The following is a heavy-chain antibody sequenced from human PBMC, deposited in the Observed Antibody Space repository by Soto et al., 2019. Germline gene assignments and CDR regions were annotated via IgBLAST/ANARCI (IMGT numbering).Heavy chain of an antibody. D-gene: IGHD3-22*01. Sequence: EVQLLESGGDLIQPGGSLRLSCAASGFTFNIYAMTWVRQGPGKGLEWVSAISRYGDLTYYADSVEGRFTISRDNSKNTLYLQMISLRAEDKAVYYCAQDRYLDHDSRGYLFDNWGQGTLVTFSS. CDR1: GFTFNIYA. V-gene: IGHV3-23*01. CDR2: ISRYGDLT. CDR3: AQDRYLDHDSRGYLFDN. J-gene: IGHJ4*02.